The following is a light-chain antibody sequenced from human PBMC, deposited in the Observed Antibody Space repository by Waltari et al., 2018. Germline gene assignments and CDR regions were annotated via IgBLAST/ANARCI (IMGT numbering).Light chain of an antibody. Sequence: QSALTQPASVSGSPGHAITISCTGTSIDVGGSVSWYQHHPGKAPKLLIYEVSNRPSGVSNRFSGSKSGNTASLTISGLQAEDEADYYCSSYTTSGSPMDVFGTGTKVTVL. CDR1: SIDVGGS. V-gene: IGLV2-14*01. CDR3: SSYTTSGSPMDV. J-gene: IGLJ1*01. CDR2: EVS.